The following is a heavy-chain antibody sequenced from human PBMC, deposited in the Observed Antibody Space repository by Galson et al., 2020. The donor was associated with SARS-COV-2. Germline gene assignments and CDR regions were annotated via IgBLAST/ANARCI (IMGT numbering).Heavy chain of an antibody. V-gene: IGHV4-59*01. D-gene: IGHD3-10*01. CDR1: GGSISSYY. CDR2: IYYSGSP. Sequence: PSETLSLTCTVSGGSISSYYWNWIRQSPGKGLEWIGYIYYSGSPNYNPSLKSRVTISVDTSKNQFSLRLKSVTAADTAVYYCAREGSGGYTPFDSWGQGTLVTVSS. J-gene: IGHJ4*02. CDR3: AREGSGGYTPFDS.